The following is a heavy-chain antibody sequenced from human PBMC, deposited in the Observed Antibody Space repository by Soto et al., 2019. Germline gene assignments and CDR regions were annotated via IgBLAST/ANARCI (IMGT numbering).Heavy chain of an antibody. CDR1: GYTFTSYC. D-gene: IGHD3-16*01. CDR3: ARSPPWGSALGGWFDP. V-gene: IGHV1-46*01. CDR2: INPRGASP. Sequence: QVQLVQSGAEVKKPGASVRVSCKASGYTFTSYCLHWVRQAPGQGLEWMGIINTGQGLAWMGRINPRGASPDYAQKFQDGVTMTTDTSTRTVYMELSSLRSEDTAMYYCARSPPWGSALGGWFDPWGQGTLVTVSS. J-gene: IGHJ5*02.